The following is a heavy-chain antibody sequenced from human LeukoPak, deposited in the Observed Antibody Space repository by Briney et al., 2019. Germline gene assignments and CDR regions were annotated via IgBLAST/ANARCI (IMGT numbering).Heavy chain of an antibody. CDR3: ARGEGYSSGYYLLSDY. CDR2: ISSSSSYI. Sequence: GGSLRLSCAASGFTFSSYSMNWVRQAPGKGLEWVSSISSSSSYIYYADSVKGRFTISRDNAKNSLYLQMNSLRAEDTAVYYCARGEGYSSGYYLLSDYWGQGTLVTASS. CDR1: GFTFSSYS. V-gene: IGHV3-21*01. J-gene: IGHJ4*02. D-gene: IGHD3-22*01.